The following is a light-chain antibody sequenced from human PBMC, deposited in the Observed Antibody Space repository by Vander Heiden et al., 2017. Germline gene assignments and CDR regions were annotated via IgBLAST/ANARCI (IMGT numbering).Light chain of an antibody. CDR2: YNT. J-gene: IGLJ2*01. CDR3: QSSDSSLSGSVI. CDR1: SPNLGPGYG. V-gene: IGLV1-40*01. Sequence: QSVLTQPPSVSGAPGQRVTISCTGGSPNLGPGYGVHWYQQLPATAPKLLIYYNTNRHAGGPDRFSGSRSGTSASLASAGLQAEDEDDYYCQSSDSSLSGSVIFGGGTKLTVL.